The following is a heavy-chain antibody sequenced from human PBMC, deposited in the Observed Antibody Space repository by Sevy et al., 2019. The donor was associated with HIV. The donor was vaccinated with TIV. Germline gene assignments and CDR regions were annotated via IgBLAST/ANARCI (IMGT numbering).Heavy chain of an antibody. CDR2: IKHDGSEI. V-gene: IGHV3-7*01. J-gene: IGHJ4*02. Sequence: GGSLRLSCVGFGFSLESYWMNWVRQAPGKGREWVANIKHDGSEIYYVDSVKGRFTVSGDNDRNLVYLQMNNLRVADTALYYCVRAIQSEGSFWGQGTRVTVSS. CDR3: VRAIQSEGSF. CDR1: GFSLESYW. D-gene: IGHD2-2*02.